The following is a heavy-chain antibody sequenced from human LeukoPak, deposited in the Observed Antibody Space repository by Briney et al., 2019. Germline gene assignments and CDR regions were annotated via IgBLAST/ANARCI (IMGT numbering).Heavy chain of an antibody. J-gene: IGHJ4*02. CDR1: GFTSSSYW. V-gene: IGHV3-7*04. CDR2: INQDGSEK. CDR3: ARDEY. Sequence: PGGSLRLSCAASGFTSSSYWMSWVRQAPGKGLEWVANINQDGSEKYYVDSVKGRFTISRDNAKNSLYLQMNSLRAEDTAVYYCARDEYWGQGTLVTVSS.